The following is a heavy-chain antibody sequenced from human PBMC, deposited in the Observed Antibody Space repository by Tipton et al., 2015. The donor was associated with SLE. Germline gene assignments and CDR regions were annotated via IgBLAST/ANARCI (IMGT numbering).Heavy chain of an antibody. J-gene: IGHJ4*02. D-gene: IGHD1-26*01. CDR2: IWYDESNT. Sequence: SLRLSCAASGFTFSSYAMHWVRQAPGKGLEWVAVIWYDESNTWYADSVKGRFTIFRDNSGFTVHLQMNSLRAEDTAVYYCARDEGYEWGRWLDYWGQGTLVTVSS. CDR3: ARDEGYEWGRWLDY. CDR1: GFTFSSYA. V-gene: IGHV3-33*01.